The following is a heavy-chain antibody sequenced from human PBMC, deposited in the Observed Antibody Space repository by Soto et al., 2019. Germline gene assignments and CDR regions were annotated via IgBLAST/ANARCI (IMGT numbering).Heavy chain of an antibody. Sequence: GESLKISCXGSGYSFAGYWITWVRQKPGKGLEWMGRIDPSDSQTYYSPSFQGQVTISADKSISTAYLQWSSLKASDTAMYYCARHLPQTGDLDYWGQGTLVTVSS. CDR1: GYSFAGYW. CDR2: IDPSDSQT. D-gene: IGHD7-27*01. CDR3: ARHLPQTGDLDY. V-gene: IGHV5-10-1*04. J-gene: IGHJ4*02.